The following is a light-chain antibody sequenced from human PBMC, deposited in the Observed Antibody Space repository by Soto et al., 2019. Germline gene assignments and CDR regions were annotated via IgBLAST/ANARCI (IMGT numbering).Light chain of an antibody. Sequence: SYELTQPPSVSVAPGQTATITCGGSNIGSKSVHWYQQKPGQAPVLVVFDDSDRPSGIPGRFSGSNFGETATLTISGVEAGDEADYYCQSYDTSLRGIFGTGTKVTVL. J-gene: IGLJ1*01. CDR2: DDS. CDR3: QSYDTSLRGI. CDR1: NIGSKS. V-gene: IGLV3-21*02.